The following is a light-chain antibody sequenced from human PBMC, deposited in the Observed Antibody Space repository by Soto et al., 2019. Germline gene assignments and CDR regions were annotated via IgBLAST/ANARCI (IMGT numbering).Light chain of an antibody. CDR2: WAS. J-gene: IGKJ5*01. CDR1: QTLLYRSDNKNY. V-gene: IGKV4-1*01. CDR3: QQYYHNPVT. Sequence: SCKSSQTLLYRSDNKNYLAWFQQKPGQPPKLLIYWASTRHSGVPDRFTGSGSGTEFTLTISSLQAEDAATYYCQQYYHNPVTFGQGTRLEIK.